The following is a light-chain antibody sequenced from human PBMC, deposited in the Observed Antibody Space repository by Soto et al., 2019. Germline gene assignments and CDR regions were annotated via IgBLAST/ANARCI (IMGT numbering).Light chain of an antibody. Sequence: ELVMTQSPATLSVYPGERAILSCRASQSVSSNLAWYQQKPGQAPRLLMYGVSSRATGTPDRFSGSGSGTDFTLTISRLEPEDFAVYYCHQYGSSPATFGQGTKVDIK. CDR3: HQYGSSPAT. J-gene: IGKJ1*01. V-gene: IGKV3-20*01. CDR2: GVS. CDR1: QSVSSN.